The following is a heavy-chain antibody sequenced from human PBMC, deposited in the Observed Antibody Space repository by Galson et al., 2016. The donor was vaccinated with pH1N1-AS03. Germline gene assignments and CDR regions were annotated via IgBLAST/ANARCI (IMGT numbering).Heavy chain of an antibody. CDR1: GFSLSTSGMR. J-gene: IGHJ6*02. CDR3: ARTLNYNTGLDG. D-gene: IGHD5-24*01. V-gene: IGHV2-70*04. CDR2: IDWDDGT. Sequence: PALVNPTQTLTLTCSFSGFSLSTSGMRVNWIRQPPGKALEWLGRIDWDDGTFYSTSLKTRLTISKDTSKNQVVLTMNKIDPVDTGTYYCARTLNYNTGLDGWGPGATVTVSS.